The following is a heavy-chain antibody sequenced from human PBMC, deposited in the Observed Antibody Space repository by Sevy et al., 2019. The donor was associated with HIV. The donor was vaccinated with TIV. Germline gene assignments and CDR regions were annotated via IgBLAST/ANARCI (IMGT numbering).Heavy chain of an antibody. CDR3: AITKDYYDNSGYPFDY. V-gene: IGHV1-24*01. D-gene: IGHD3-22*01. CDR2: FDPEDGET. J-gene: IGHJ4*02. CDR1: GYTLSELS. Sequence: ASVKVSCKVFGYTLSELSMHWVRQTPGKGLEWMGSFDPEDGETIYAKKFQGRVAMTEDTSTDPAYMELRSLRSEDTAVFYCAITKDYYDNSGYPFDYWGQGTLVTVSS.